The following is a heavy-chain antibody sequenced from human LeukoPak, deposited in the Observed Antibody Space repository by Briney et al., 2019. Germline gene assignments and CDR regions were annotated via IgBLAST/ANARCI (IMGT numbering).Heavy chain of an antibody. CDR2: IYSSGST. D-gene: IGHD3-10*01. CDR1: GGSSSSYY. J-gene: IGHJ4*02. Sequence: SETLSLTCTASGGSSSSYYWSWIRQPAGKELEWIGRIYSSGSTNYNPSLKIRITMSLDTSKNQLSLQLNSVTAAATAVYYCARGCVHFGSGSYVYWGQGTLVTVSP. V-gene: IGHV4-4*07. CDR3: ARGCVHFGSGSYVY.